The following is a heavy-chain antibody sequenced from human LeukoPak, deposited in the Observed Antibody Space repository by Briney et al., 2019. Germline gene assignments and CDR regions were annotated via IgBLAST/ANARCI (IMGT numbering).Heavy chain of an antibody. Sequence: SETLSLTCAVYGGSFSGYYWSWIRQPPGKGLEWIGEINHSGSTNYNPSLKSRVTISVDTSKNQFSLKLSSVTAADTAVYYCARASIPRAFDIWGQGTMVTASS. CDR2: INHSGST. CDR3: ARASIPRAFDI. CDR1: GGSFSGYY. J-gene: IGHJ3*02. D-gene: IGHD2-2*02. V-gene: IGHV4-34*01.